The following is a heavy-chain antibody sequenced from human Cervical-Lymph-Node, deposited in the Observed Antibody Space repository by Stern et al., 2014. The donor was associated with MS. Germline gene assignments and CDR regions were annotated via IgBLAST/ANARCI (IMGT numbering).Heavy chain of an antibody. Sequence: EMQLVESGGGLVQPGGSLRLSCVASGFAFRGFSMNWVRQTPGKGLEWLAYSKGNGDAIYYADSVKGRFTISRDNARNSLDLQMNILRADDTAVYYCARDIPGGYSCDYWGQGTQVTVSS. D-gene: IGHD5-12*01. V-gene: IGHV3-48*01. CDR2: SKGNGDAI. CDR1: GFAFRGFS. CDR3: ARDIPGGYSCDY. J-gene: IGHJ4*02.